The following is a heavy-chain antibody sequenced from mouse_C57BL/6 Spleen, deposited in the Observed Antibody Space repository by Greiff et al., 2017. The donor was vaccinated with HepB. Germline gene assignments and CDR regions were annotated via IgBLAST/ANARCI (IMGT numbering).Heavy chain of an antibody. V-gene: IGHV1-53*01. Sequence: QVQLKESGTELVKPGASVKLSCKASGYTFTSYWMHWVKQRPGQGLEWIGNINPSNGGTNYNEKFKSKATLTVDKSSSTAYMQLSSLTSEDSAVYYCARLGYYGSSYYFDYWGQGTTLTVSS. J-gene: IGHJ2*01. D-gene: IGHD1-1*01. CDR1: GYTFTSYW. CDR3: ARLGYYGSSYYFDY. CDR2: INPSNGGT.